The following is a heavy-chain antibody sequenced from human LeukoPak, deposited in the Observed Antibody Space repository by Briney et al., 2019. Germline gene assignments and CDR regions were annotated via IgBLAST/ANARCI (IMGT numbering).Heavy chain of an antibody. CDR1: GFTFTRYW. J-gene: IGHJ3*02. CDR2: IKQDGSEK. D-gene: IGHD6-19*01. Sequence: GGSLRLSCAASGFTFTRYWMSWVRQAPGKGLEWVANIKQDGSEKYYVDSVKGRFTISRDNAKNSLYLQMNSLRAEDTAVYYCARHLIAVAGTTDAFDIWGQGTMVTVSS. CDR3: ARHLIAVAGTTDAFDI. V-gene: IGHV3-7*01.